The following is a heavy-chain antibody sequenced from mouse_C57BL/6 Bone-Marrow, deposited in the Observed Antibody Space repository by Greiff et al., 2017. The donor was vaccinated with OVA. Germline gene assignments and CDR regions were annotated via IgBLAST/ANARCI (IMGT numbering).Heavy chain of an antibody. Sequence: EVQLVESGGALVQPGESLKLSCESNEYEFPSHDMSWVRKTPEKRLELVAAINSDGGSTYYPDTMERRFIISRDTTKKTLYLKMSILRSEDTALYYCASPCLLSFAYWGQGTLVTVSA. V-gene: IGHV5-2*01. D-gene: IGHD2-10*01. CDR2: INSDGGST. CDR3: ASPCLLSFAY. CDR1: EYEFPSHD. J-gene: IGHJ3*01.